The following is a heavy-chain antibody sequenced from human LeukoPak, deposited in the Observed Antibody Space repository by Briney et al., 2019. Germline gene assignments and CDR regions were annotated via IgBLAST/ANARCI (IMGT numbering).Heavy chain of an antibody. CDR1: GFTFSSYA. V-gene: IGHV3-23*01. Sequence: PGGSLRLSCAASGFTFSSYAMSWVRQAPGKGLEWVSAISGSGGSTYYADSVKGRFTISRDNSKNTLYLQMNSLRAEDTAVYYCARGGVGATTYVWFDPWGQGTLVTVSS. D-gene: IGHD1-26*01. CDR2: ISGSGGST. CDR3: ARGGVGATTYVWFDP. J-gene: IGHJ5*02.